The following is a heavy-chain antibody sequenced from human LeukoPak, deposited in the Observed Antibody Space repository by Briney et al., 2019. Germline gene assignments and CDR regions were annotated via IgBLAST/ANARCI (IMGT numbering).Heavy chain of an antibody. CDR2: IRYDGSNK. CDR3: AKGAGYCSSTSCYGRYYFDY. Sequence: GGSLRLSCAASGFTFSSYGMHWVRQAPGKGLEGVAFIRYDGSNKYYADSVKGRFTISRDNSKNTLYLQMNSLRAEDTAVYYCAKGAGYCSSTSCYGRYYFDYWGQGTLVTVSS. J-gene: IGHJ4*02. CDR1: GFTFSSYG. V-gene: IGHV3-30*02. D-gene: IGHD2-2*01.